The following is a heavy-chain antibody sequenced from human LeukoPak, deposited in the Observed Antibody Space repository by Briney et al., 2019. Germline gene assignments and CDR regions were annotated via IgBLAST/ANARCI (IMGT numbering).Heavy chain of an antibody. D-gene: IGHD2-2*01. CDR3: AISLGYCSSTSCYWDDY. J-gene: IGHJ4*02. CDR1: GGSISSYY. V-gene: IGHV4-4*07. Sequence: SETLSLTCTVSGGSISSYYWSWIRQPAGKGLEWIGRIYTSGSTNYNPSLKSRVTMSVDTSKNQFSLKLSSVTAAGTAVYYCAISLGYCSSTSCYWDDYWGQGTLVTVSS. CDR2: IYTSGST.